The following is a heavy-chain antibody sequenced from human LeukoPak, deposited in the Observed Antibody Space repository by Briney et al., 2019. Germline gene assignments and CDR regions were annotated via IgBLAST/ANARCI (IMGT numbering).Heavy chain of an antibody. V-gene: IGHV4-34*01. CDR3: ARGQGYDY. CDR2: IDHSGST. J-gene: IGHJ4*02. CDR1: GGSFSGYY. D-gene: IGHD5-12*01. Sequence: SETLSLTYAVYGGSFSGYYWSWIRQPPGKGLEWIGEIDHSGSTNYNPSLKSRVTISVDTSKNQFSLKLSSVTAADTAVYYCARGQGYDYWGQGTLVTVSS.